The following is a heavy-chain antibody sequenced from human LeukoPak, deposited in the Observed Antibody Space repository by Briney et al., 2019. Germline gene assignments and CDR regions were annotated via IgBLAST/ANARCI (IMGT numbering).Heavy chain of an antibody. V-gene: IGHV3-48*03. Sequence: GGSLRLSCAASGFTFSSYEMNWVRRAPGKGLEWVSYISSSGSTIYYADSVKGRFTISRDNAKNSLYLQMNSLRAEDTAVYYCARWYYDSSGYYRHFDYWGQGTLVTVSS. CDR2: ISSSGSTI. J-gene: IGHJ4*02. CDR1: GFTFSSYE. CDR3: ARWYYDSSGYYRHFDY. D-gene: IGHD3-22*01.